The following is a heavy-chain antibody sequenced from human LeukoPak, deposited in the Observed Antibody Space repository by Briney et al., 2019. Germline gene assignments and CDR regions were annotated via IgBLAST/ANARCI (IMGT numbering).Heavy chain of an antibody. J-gene: IGHJ4*02. CDR3: ARDGGGGLDY. CDR2: ISISSNYI. CDR1: GFTFSNYN. D-gene: IGHD2-15*01. V-gene: IGHV3-21*01. Sequence: GGSLRLSCAASGFTFSNYNMNWVRQAPGKGLEWVSCISISSNYIYYPDSVKGRFTISRDNAKNSLYLQMNSLRAEDTAVYYCARDGGGGLDYWGQGTPVTVSS.